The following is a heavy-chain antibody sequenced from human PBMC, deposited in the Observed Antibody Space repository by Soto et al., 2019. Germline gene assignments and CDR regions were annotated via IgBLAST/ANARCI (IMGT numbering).Heavy chain of an antibody. CDR3: AREALAGQYNWFDP. V-gene: IGHV1-3*01. Sequence: QVQLVQSGAEVKKPGASVKVSCKASGYTFTSYAMHWVRQAPGQRLEWMGWINAGNGNTKYSQKFQGRVTITRDTSASTAYMELSSLRSEDTAVYYCAREALAGQYNWFDPWGQGTLVTVSS. CDR2: INAGNGNT. D-gene: IGHD6-19*01. CDR1: GYTFTSYA. J-gene: IGHJ5*02.